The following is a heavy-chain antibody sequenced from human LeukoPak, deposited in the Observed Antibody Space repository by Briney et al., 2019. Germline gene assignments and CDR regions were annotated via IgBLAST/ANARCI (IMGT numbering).Heavy chain of an antibody. Sequence: GGSLRLSCEASGVTVSSSFMSWVRQAPGKGLEGVSIIYGGGSTYYPDSVKGRFTISRDNSKNTLYLQLDSLRADDTAVYYCAGIQFWSWRAFDIWGQGTTVTVSS. J-gene: IGHJ3*02. V-gene: IGHV3-53*01. CDR3: AGIQFWSWRAFDI. CDR1: GVTVSSSF. D-gene: IGHD5-18*01. CDR2: IYGGGST.